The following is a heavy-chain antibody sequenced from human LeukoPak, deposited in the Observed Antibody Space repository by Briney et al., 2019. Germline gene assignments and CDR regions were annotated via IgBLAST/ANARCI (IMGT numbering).Heavy chain of an antibody. D-gene: IGHD3-3*01. J-gene: IGHJ4*02. CDR3: ARDTVSRYYDFWAVFDY. CDR2: ISAYNGNT. CDR1: GYTFTSYG. Sequence: ASVKVSCKASGYTFTSYGISWVRQAPGQGLEWMGWISAYNGNTNYAQKLQGRVTMTTDTSTSTAYMELRSLRSDDTAVYYYARDTVSRYYDFWAVFDYWGQGTLVTVSS. V-gene: IGHV1-18*01.